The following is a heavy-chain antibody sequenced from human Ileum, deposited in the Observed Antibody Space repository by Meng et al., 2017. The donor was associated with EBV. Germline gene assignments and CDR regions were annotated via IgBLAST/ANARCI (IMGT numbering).Heavy chain of an antibody. Sequence: SGPGLVKPSETLSLTCTVSGGSISSSRYYWGWIRQPPGKGLEWIGSIYYSGSTYYNPSLKSRVTISVDTSKNQFSLKLSSVTAADTAVYYCARELMYCSGGSCYPFDYWGQGTLVTVSS. V-gene: IGHV4-39*07. CDR3: ARELMYCSGGSCYPFDY. J-gene: IGHJ4*02. CDR2: IYYSGST. D-gene: IGHD2-15*01. CDR1: GGSISSSRYY.